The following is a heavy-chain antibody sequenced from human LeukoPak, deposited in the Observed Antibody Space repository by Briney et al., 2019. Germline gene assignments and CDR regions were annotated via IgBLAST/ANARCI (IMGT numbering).Heavy chain of an antibody. CDR1: GYTFTSYG. J-gene: IGHJ4*02. Sequence: GASVKVSCKASGYTFTSYGITWVRQAPGQGLEWMGWIATYNGNTNSAQKLQGRVTMARDTSTSTAYLELRSLRSDDTAVYYRARDKSAWYYGSANYLPLDYWGQGTLVTVSS. CDR3: ARDKSAWYYGSANYLPLDY. D-gene: IGHD3-10*01. CDR2: IATYNGNT. V-gene: IGHV1-18*01.